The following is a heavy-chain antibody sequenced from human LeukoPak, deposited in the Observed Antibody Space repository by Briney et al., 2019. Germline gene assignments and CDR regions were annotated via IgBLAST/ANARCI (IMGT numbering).Heavy chain of an antibody. CDR1: GGSISSGGYY. D-gene: IGHD3-22*01. Sequence: SETLSLTCTVSGGSISSGGYYWSWIRQHPGKGLEWIGYIYYSGSTYYNPSLKSRVTISVDTSKNQFSLKLSSVTAADTAVYYCARDCRYYDSSGLDYWGQGTLVTVSS. J-gene: IGHJ4*02. CDR3: ARDCRYYDSSGLDY. CDR2: IYYSGST. V-gene: IGHV4-31*03.